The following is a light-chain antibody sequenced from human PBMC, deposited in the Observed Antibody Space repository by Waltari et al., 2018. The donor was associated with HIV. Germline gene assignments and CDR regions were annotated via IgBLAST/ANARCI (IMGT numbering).Light chain of an antibody. V-gene: IGKV1-27*01. CDR1: QGISNY. Sequence: DIQMTQSPSSLSASVGDRVTITCRASQGISNYLAWFQQKPGKVPKLLIYAASTLQSGVPSRFSCGGSVTDFTLTISSLQPEDVATYYCQKYNSDPPWTFGQGTKVELK. CDR3: QKYNSDPPWT. CDR2: AAS. J-gene: IGKJ1*01.